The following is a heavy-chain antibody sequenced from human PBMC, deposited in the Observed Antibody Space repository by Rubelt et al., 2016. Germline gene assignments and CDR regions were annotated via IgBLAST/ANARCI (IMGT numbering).Heavy chain of an antibody. D-gene: IGHD5-18*01. Sequence: SSYGMHWVRQAPGKGLEWVAVISSDGSNKYYADSVQGRFTISRDNSKNTLYLQMNSLRAEDTAVYYCAKDWWTDTAMDYWGQGTLVTVSS. J-gene: IGHJ4*02. CDR2: ISSDGSNK. CDR3: AKDWWTDTAMDY. V-gene: IGHV3-30*18. CDR1: SSYG.